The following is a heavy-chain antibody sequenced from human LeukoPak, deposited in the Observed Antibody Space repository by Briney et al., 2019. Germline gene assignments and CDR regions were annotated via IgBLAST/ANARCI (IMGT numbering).Heavy chain of an antibody. D-gene: IGHD3-22*01. CDR2: INHSGST. CDR3: AREPYDSSGYYYPSYFDY. V-gene: IGHV4-34*01. J-gene: IGHJ4*02. Sequence: SETLSLTCAVYGGSFSGYYWSWIRQPPGKGLEWVGEINHSGSTNYNPSLKSRVTISVDTSKNQFSLKLSSVTAADTAVYYCAREPYDSSGYYYPSYFDYWGQGTLVSVSS. CDR1: GGSFSGYY.